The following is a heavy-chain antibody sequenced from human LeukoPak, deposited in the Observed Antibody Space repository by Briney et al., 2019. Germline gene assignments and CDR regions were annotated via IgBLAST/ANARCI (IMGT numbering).Heavy chain of an antibody. Sequence: EASVKVSCKASGYTFTGYYMHWVRQAPGQGLEWMGWVNPNSGGTHYAQKFQDRVTMTTDTSTSTAYMELRSLRSEDTAVYYCARDSSNPRYCSSTSCYTDRGGFDYWGQGTLSPSPQ. D-gene: IGHD2-2*02. CDR3: ARDSSNPRYCSSTSCYTDRGGFDY. CDR1: GYTFTGYY. J-gene: IGHJ4*02. V-gene: IGHV1-2*02. CDR2: VNPNSGGT.